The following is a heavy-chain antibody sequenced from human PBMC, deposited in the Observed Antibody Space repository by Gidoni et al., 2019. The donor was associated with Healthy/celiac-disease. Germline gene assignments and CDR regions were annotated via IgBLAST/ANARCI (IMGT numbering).Heavy chain of an antibody. CDR1: GGSISSGSYY. V-gene: IGHV4-61*02. Sequence: QVQLQESGPGLVKSSQTLSLTCTVSGGSISSGSYYWSWIRQPAGKGLEWIGRIYTSGSTNYHPSLKSRVTISVDTSKNQFSLKLSSVTAADTAVYYCARDLTNYYDSSGQGAFDIWGQGTMVTVSS. CDR3: ARDLTNYYDSSGQGAFDI. CDR2: IYTSGST. D-gene: IGHD3-22*01. J-gene: IGHJ3*02.